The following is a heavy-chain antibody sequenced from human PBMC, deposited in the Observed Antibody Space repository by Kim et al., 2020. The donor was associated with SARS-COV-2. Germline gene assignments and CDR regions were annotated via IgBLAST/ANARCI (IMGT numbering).Heavy chain of an antibody. CDR1: GLTLRSYA. D-gene: IGHD6-19*01. V-gene: IGHV3-23*01. J-gene: IGHJ4*01. CDR2: ITRGGDT. CDR3: VPCVTLADRSGWCTFFDH. Sequence: GGSLRLSCAASGLTLRSYAVNWVRQGPGKGLEWVSSITRGGDTYYAASVKGRFTISRDNFKDTLSLQMNSLRAEDTGNYYCVPCVTLADRSGWCTFFDH.